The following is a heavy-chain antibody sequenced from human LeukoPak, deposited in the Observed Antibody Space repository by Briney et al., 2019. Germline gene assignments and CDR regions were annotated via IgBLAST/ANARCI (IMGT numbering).Heavy chain of an antibody. D-gene: IGHD3-22*01. CDR2: IIPILGIA. CDR3: ARVRLSYDSSGLRTGAFDI. V-gene: IGHV1-69*10. Sequence: VKVSCKASGGTFSSYAISWVRQAPGQGLEWMGRIIPILGIANYAQKFQGRVTITADKSTSTAYMELSSLRSEDTAVYYCARVRLSYDSSGLRTGAFDIWGQGTMVTVSS. CDR1: GGTFSSYA. J-gene: IGHJ3*02.